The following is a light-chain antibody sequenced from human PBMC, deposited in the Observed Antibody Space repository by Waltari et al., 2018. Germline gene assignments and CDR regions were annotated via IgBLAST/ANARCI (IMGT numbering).Light chain of an antibody. V-gene: IGKV2-28*01. J-gene: IGKJ1*01. CDR2: LGS. CDR3: MQALQTPWT. Sequence: DIVMTQTPLSLSVTPGEPASIPCRSGPSLLYSDEYNYLDWYQQKPGQSPQLLIYLGSNRASGVPERVSGSGSGTDFTLEITRVEAEDVAVYYCMQALQTPWTFGQGTRLEIK. CDR1: PSLLYSDEYNY.